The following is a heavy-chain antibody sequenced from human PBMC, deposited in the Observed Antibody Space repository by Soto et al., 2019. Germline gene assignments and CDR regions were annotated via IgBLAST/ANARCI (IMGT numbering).Heavy chain of an antibody. V-gene: IGHV4-39*02. CDR3: AREFPYYVSSDSYLDY. CDR1: RGSISSGTNY. CDR2: IYYSGST. J-gene: IGHJ4*02. Sequence: SETLSLTCTVSRGSISSGTNYWAWIRQPPGKGLEWIANIYYSGSTFYNPSLKSRVTISLDTSKNQFSLKLNSVTPEDTAVYYCAREFPYYVSSDSYLDYWGQGALVTVSS. D-gene: IGHD3-16*01.